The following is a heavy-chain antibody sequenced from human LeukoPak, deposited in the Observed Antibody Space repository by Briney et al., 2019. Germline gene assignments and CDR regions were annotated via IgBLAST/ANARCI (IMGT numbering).Heavy chain of an antibody. J-gene: IGHJ4*02. CDR2: IYGDGRT. V-gene: IGHV3-53*01. D-gene: IGHD3-3*01. CDR1: GFSDSNNY. Sequence: GGSLRLSCVVSGFSDSNNYIIWVRQAPGNGLERVSVIYGDGRTSHSASVRGRFTISRDNSKNIVSLQMNNLRAEDTAVYYCARGRGLGVVSPYFDYWGQGTLVTVS. CDR3: ARGRGLGVVSPYFDY.